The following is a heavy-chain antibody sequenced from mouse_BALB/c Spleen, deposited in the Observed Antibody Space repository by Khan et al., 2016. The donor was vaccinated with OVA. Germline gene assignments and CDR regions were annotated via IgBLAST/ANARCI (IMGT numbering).Heavy chain of an antibody. D-gene: IGHD1-1*01. J-gene: IGHJ3*01. Sequence: QVQLKESGPGLVAPSQSLSITCTVSGFSLTSYGVGWVRQPPGKGLEWLGVIRGDGSTNYHSALISRLNINKDNSKSQVFLKLNSLQTDDTATYCCALYYNGRAWFAYWGQGTLVTVSA. CDR3: ALYYNGRAWFAY. CDR1: GFSLTSYG. CDR2: IRGDGST. V-gene: IGHV2-3*01.